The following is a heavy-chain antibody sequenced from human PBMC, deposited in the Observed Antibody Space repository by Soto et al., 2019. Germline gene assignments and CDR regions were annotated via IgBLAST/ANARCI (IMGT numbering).Heavy chain of an antibody. D-gene: IGHD2-21*02. Sequence: SETLSLTCAVYGGSFSGYYWRWIRPPPGKGLEWIGEINHSGSTNYNPSLKSRVTISVDTSKNQFSLKLSSVTAADTAVYYCARGMTAGFDPWGQGTLVTVSS. J-gene: IGHJ5*02. CDR1: GGSFSGYY. CDR3: ARGMTAGFDP. V-gene: IGHV4-34*01. CDR2: INHSGST.